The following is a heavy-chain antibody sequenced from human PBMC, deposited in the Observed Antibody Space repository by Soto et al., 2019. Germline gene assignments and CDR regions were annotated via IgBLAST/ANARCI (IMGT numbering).Heavy chain of an antibody. CDR1: GYSFISYW. CDR3: ARSRSYYDFWSGYYYYYGMDA. J-gene: IGHJ6*02. D-gene: IGHD3-3*01. V-gene: IGHV5-51*01. Sequence: GESLKISCKGSGYSFISYWIGWVRQMPGKGLEWMGIIYPGDSDTRYSPSFQGQVTLSADKSISTAYLQWSSLKASDTAMYYCARSRSYYDFWSGYYYYYGMDAWGQGTTVTVSS. CDR2: IYPGDSDT.